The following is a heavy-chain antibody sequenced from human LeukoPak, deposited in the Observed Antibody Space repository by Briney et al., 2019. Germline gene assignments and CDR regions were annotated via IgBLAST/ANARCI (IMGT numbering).Heavy chain of an antibody. V-gene: IGHV4-61*05. CDR1: GGSISSSSYY. CDR2: IYYSGST. J-gene: IGHJ5*02. CDR3: ARVQRAAGGWFDP. D-gene: IGHD6-13*01. Sequence: PSETLSLTCTVSGGSISSSSYYWGWIRQPPGKGLEWIGYIYYSGSTNYNPSLKSRVTISVDTSKNQFSLKLSSVTAADTAVYYCARVQRAAGGWFDPWGQGTLVTVSS.